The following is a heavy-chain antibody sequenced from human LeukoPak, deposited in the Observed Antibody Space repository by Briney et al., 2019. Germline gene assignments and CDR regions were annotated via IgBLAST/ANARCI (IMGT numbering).Heavy chain of an antibody. CDR1: GFTFSSYD. CDR2: ISYDGSNK. CDR3: ASALYGGNSYYFDY. J-gene: IGHJ4*02. Sequence: GGSLRLSCAASGFTFSSYDMHWVRQAPGKGLERVAVISYDGSNKYCADSVKGRFTISRDNSKNTLYLQMNSLRAEDTAVYFCASALYGGNSYYFDYWGQGTLVTVSS. V-gene: IGHV3-30*03. D-gene: IGHD4-23*01.